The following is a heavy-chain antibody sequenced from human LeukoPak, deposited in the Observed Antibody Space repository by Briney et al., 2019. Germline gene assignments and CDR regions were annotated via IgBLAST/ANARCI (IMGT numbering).Heavy chain of an antibody. V-gene: IGHV3-73*01. J-gene: IGHJ6*03. D-gene: IGHD3-10*01. CDR1: GFTLRASA. CDR3: TRILQRGYYYYMDV. Sequence: GGSLRPSCAASGFTLRASAMHWVRRSSGKGLEWFGRFRSKAISYATAYAASVKGRFTISRYDSKNTAYLQMNSLKTEDTAVYYCTRILQRGYYYYMDVWGKGTTVTVSS. CDR2: FRSKAISYAT.